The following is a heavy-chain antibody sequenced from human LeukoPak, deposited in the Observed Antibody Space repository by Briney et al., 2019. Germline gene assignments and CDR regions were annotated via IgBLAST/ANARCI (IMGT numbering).Heavy chain of an antibody. J-gene: IGHJ5*02. V-gene: IGHV3-33*08. D-gene: IGHD6-19*01. Sequence: GGSLRLSCAASGFTFSSYEMNWVRQAPGKGLEWVAVIWYDGSNKYYPDSVKGRFTISRDNSKNTLYLQTNSLRFEDTAVYYCARDQPGTYTLSSTWGQGTLVTVSS. CDR2: IWYDGSNK. CDR3: ARDQPGTYTLSST. CDR1: GFTFSSYE.